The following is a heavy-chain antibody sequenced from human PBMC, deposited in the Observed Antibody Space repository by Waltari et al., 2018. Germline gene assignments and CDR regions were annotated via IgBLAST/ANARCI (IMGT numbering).Heavy chain of an antibody. V-gene: IGHV5-51*01. D-gene: IGHD3-10*01. CDR3: ARLQDIGKILIWSGAAGY. CDR1: GFTFTKFW. Sequence: EVQLVQSAAEMKKSGESLRISCKGSGFTFTKFWIAWVRQMPGKGLEWMGSIYPGDSDTRYSPSLQGQVTMSVDKSVNTAYLHWSGLKASDTAMYYCARLQDIGKILIWSGAAGYWGQGTPVTVSS. J-gene: IGHJ4*02. CDR2: IYPGDSDT.